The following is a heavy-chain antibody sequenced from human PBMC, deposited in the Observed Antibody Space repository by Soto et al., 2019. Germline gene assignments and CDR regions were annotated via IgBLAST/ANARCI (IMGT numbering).Heavy chain of an antibody. Sequence: SVKVSCKASGGTFSSYAIGWVRQAPGQGLEWMGGIIPIFGTANYAQKFQGRVTITADESTSTAYMELSSLRSEDTAVYYCARDPTGLLWFGESPRFDYWGQGTLVTVSS. D-gene: IGHD3-10*01. V-gene: IGHV1-69*13. CDR2: IIPIFGTA. J-gene: IGHJ4*02. CDR1: GGTFSSYA. CDR3: ARDPTGLLWFGESPRFDY.